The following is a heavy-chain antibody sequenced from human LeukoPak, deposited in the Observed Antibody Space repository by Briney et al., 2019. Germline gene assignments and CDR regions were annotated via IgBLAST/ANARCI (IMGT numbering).Heavy chain of an antibody. CDR1: GGTSSSYA. Sequence: SVKVSCKASGGTSSSYAISWVRQAPGQGLEWMGGIIPILGTANYAQKFQGRVTITTDESTSTAYMELSSLRSEDTAVYYCARSVAAAFTGFDPWGQGTLVTVSS. CDR3: ARSVAAAFTGFDP. J-gene: IGHJ5*02. CDR2: IIPILGTA. V-gene: IGHV1-69*05. D-gene: IGHD2-15*01.